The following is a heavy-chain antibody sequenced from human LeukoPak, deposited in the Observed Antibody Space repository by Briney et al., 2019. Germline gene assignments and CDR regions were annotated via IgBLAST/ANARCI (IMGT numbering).Heavy chain of an antibody. J-gene: IGHJ4*02. CDR1: GYTFTSYG. CDR2: ISAYNGNT. D-gene: IGHD1-1*01. Sequence: ASVKVPCKASGYTFTSYGISWVRQAPGQGLEWMGWISAYNGNTNYAQKLQGRVTMTTDTSTSTAYMELRSLRSDDTAVYYCARIVQGLAGTSYYFDYWGQGTLVTVSS. V-gene: IGHV1-18*01. CDR3: ARIVQGLAGTSYYFDY.